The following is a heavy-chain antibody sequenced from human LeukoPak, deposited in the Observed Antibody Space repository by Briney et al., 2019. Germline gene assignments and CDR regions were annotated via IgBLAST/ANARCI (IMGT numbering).Heavy chain of an antibody. CDR1: GYTFTSYG. CDR3: ARTDGNVIVVVIHDPFDY. CDR2: ISAYNGNT. V-gene: IGHV1-18*01. D-gene: IGHD3-22*01. J-gene: IGHJ4*02. Sequence: ASVKVSCKASGYTFTSYGISWVRQAPGQGLEWMGRISAYNGNTNYAQKLQGRVTMTTDTSTSTAYMELRSLRSDDTAVYYCARTDGNVIVVVIHDPFDYWGQGTLVTVSS.